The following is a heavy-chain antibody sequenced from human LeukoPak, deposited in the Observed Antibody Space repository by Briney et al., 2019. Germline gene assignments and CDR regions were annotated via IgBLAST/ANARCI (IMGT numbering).Heavy chain of an antibody. D-gene: IGHD1-26*01. CDR2: INTDGSTT. V-gene: IGHV3-74*01. Sequence: GGSLRLSCAASGFTFSNDWMHWVRQAPGKGLVWASRINTDGSTTTYADAVKGRFTISRDNAKNTLYLQMNSLRVEDTAVYYCARGRGGSYHYWGQGTLVTVSS. CDR1: GFTFSNDW. J-gene: IGHJ4*02. CDR3: ARGRGGSYHY.